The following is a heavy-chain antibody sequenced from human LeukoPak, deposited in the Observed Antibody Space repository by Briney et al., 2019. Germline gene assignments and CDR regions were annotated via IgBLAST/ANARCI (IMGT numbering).Heavy chain of an antibody. CDR3: ARQSRDGSKTRGYYFDY. V-gene: IGHV5-51*01. CDR2: IYPADSDT. J-gene: IGHJ4*02. D-gene: IGHD3-10*01. Sequence: GESLKISCQVSGYIFTHYWIGWVRQMAGKGVESMGIIYPADSDTTYSPSFQGQVTISADKSISTVYLQWSSLKASDTAMYYCARQSRDGSKTRGYYFDYWGQGTLVTVSS. CDR1: GYIFTHYW.